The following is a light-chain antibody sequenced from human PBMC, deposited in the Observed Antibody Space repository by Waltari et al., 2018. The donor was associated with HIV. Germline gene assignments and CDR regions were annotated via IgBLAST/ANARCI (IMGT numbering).Light chain of an antibody. CDR1: QTIVNTAGNTY. CDR3: MHATKLWPPSWT. Sequence: DVVLIKSSRSMLVILGQQASIICSSSQTIVNTAGNTYLNWFHQRPGQAPRRLIYTVSNRDFGVPDRFSGSGSGTEFTLKISRVEAEDVGVYYCMHATKLWPPSWTFGQGTKVEIK. CDR2: TVS. J-gene: IGKJ1*01. V-gene: IGKV2-30*01.